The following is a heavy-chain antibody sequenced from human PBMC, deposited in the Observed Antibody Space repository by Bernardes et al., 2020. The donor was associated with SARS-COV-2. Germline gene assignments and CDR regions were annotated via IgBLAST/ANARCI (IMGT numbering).Heavy chain of an antibody. CDR2: LWHFGDEG. J-gene: IGHJ4*02. CDR3: SRGGSVDYFEF. Sequence: SMSLSCATSGLTFTSPDMHCVRPAPGKGLEWVASLWHFGDEGFHADSVTGRFIISRDKSIKTVYLQMNSLRAKDTAVNYCSRGGSVDYFEFWGQGTQVTVSS. V-gene: IGHV3-33*01. CDR1: GLTFTSPD. D-gene: IGHD3-10*01.